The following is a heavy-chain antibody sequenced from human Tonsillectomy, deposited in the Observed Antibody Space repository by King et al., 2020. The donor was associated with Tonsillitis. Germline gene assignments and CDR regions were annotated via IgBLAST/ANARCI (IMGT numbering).Heavy chain of an antibody. CDR1: GYTLTELS. D-gene: IGHD3-10*01. V-gene: IGHV1-24*01. Sequence: VQLVQSGAEVKKPGASVKVSCKVSGYTLTELSMHWVRQAPGKGREWMGGFDPEDGETIYAQKFQGRVTMTEDTSTDTAYMELSSLRSEDTAVYYCATEIWFGEGTIIRYDYWGQGTLVTVSS. CDR2: FDPEDGET. CDR3: ATEIWFGEGTIIRYDY. J-gene: IGHJ4*02.